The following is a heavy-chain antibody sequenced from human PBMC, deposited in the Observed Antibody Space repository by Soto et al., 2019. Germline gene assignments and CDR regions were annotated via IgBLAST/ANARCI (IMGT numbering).Heavy chain of an antibody. CDR2: IKQDGSEK. Sequence: EVQLVESGGGLVQPGGSLRLSCEASGFTFSSYWMSWVRQAPGKGLEWVANIKQDGSEKYYVDSVKGRFTISRDNAKNSLYLQMNSLRAEDTAVYYCERDRGGYAFDIWGQGTMVTVSS. D-gene: IGHD5-12*01. CDR1: GFTFSSYW. CDR3: ERDRGGYAFDI. J-gene: IGHJ3*02. V-gene: IGHV3-7*01.